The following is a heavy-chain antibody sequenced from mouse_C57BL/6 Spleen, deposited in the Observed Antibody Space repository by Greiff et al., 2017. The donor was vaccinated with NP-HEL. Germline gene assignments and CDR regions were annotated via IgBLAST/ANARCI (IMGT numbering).Heavy chain of an antibody. CDR1: GFTFSSYA. CDR2: ISDGGSYT. J-gene: IGHJ4*01. D-gene: IGHD1-2*01. Sequence: DVKLVESGGGLVKPGGSLKLSCAASGFTFSSYAMSWVRQTPEKRLEWVATISDGGSYTYYPDNVKGRFTISRDNAKNNLYLQMSHLKSEDTAMYYCARAPGYDDAMDYWGQGTSVTVSS. V-gene: IGHV5-4*03. CDR3: ARAPGYDDAMDY.